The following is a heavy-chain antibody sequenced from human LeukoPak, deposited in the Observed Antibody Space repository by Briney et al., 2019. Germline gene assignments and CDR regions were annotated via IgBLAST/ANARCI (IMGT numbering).Heavy chain of an antibody. CDR3: ARDNGSGSYYNKYFDY. J-gene: IGHJ4*02. D-gene: IGHD3-10*01. CDR2: INHSGST. V-gene: IGHV4-34*01. CDR1: GGSFSGYY. Sequence: SETLSLTCAVYGGSFSGYYWSWIRQPPGKGLEWIGEINHSGSTNYNPSLKSRVTISVDTSKNQFSLKLSSVTAADTAVYYCARDNGSGSYYNKYFDYWGQGTLVTVSS.